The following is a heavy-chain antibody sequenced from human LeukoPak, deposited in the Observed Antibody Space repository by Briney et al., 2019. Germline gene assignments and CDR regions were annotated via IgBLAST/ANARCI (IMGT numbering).Heavy chain of an antibody. CDR3: AILSVPGDYFDY. V-gene: IGHV3-30*03. Sequence: GGSLRLSCAASGFTFSSYGMHWVHQAPGKGLDWVAVISYEGSNKYYADSVKGRFTISRDNSKNTLYLQMNNMRVEDTAVYYCAILSVPGDYFDYWGQGTLVTVSS. CDR1: GFTFSSYG. D-gene: IGHD3-10*02. J-gene: IGHJ4*02. CDR2: ISYEGSNK.